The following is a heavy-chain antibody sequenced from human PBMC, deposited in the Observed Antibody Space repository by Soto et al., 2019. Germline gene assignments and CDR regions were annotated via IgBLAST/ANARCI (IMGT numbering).Heavy chain of an antibody. CDR3: AACRPPCPYDWFYAMDV. CDR1: GFSISAYS. V-gene: IGHV3-48*02. CDR2: ISSGSTSI. J-gene: IGHJ6*02. D-gene: IGHD3-9*01. Sequence: EVQLVESGGGLVNPGGSLRLSCTASGFSISAYSLQWVRQVPGKGLEWVSYISSGSTSIYYADSVKGRFTISRDNAENSLFLQMNSLRDEDTVVYYCAACRPPCPYDWFYAMDVWGQGTTVSVSS.